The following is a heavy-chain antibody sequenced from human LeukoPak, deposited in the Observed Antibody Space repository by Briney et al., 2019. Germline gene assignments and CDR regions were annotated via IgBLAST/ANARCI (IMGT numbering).Heavy chain of an antibody. CDR1: GGSVSSGSYY. V-gene: IGHV4-61*01. Sequence: PSETLSLTCTVSGGSVSSGSYYWSWIRQPPGKGLEWIGYIYYSGSTNYNPSLKSRVTISVDTSKNQFSLKLSSVTAADTAVYYCARIPFVVVPAAIGYWGQGTLVTVSS. D-gene: IGHD2-2*02. CDR2: IYYSGST. CDR3: ARIPFVVVPAAIGY. J-gene: IGHJ4*02.